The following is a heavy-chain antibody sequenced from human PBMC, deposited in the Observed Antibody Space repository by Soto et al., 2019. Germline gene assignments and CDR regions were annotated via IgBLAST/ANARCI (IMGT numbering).Heavy chain of an antibody. D-gene: IGHD2-2*01. CDR1: GFTFSTYW. Sequence: EVQLVESGGGLVQPGGFLRLSCAASGFTFSTYWMSWVRQAPGKGLEWVANIKQDGSEKYYVDSVKGRFTISRDNAKNSLYLQMNNLRAEDTAMYYCAGEGRGYCSSTSCPGIWGQGTLVTVSS. CDR2: IKQDGSEK. J-gene: IGHJ4*02. V-gene: IGHV3-7*01. CDR3: AGEGRGYCSSTSCPGI.